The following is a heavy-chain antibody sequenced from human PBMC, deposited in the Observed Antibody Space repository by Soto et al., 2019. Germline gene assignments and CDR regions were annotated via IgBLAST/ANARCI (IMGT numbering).Heavy chain of an antibody. J-gene: IGHJ5*02. CDR2: IYYSGST. Sequence: PSETLSLTCTVSGGSISSSSYYWGWIRQPPGKGLEWIGSIYYSGSTYYNPSLKSRVTISVDTSKNQFSLKLSSVTAADTAVYYFARPRDGWSGYPICEWFDPWGQGTLVTVSS. CDR1: GGSISSSSYY. V-gene: IGHV4-39*01. CDR3: ARPRDGWSGYPICEWFDP. D-gene: IGHD3-3*01.